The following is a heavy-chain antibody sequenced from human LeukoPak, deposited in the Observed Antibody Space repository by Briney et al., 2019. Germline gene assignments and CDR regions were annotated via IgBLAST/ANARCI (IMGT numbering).Heavy chain of an antibody. V-gene: IGHV3-7*01. D-gene: IGHD2-15*01. CDR1: GFTFSNYW. Sequence: GGSLRLPCAASGFTFSNYWMSWVSQAPGKGLEWVANIKQDGSEKCYVDSVKGRFTISRDNAKNSLYLQMNSLRAEDTAVYYCARDRWELLSNSYHYCGLDVWGQGTTVTVSS. J-gene: IGHJ6*02. CDR3: ARDRWELLSNSYHYCGLDV. CDR2: IKQDGSEK.